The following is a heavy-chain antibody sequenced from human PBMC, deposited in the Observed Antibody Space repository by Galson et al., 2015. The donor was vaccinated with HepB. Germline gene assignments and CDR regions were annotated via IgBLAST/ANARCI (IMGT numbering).Heavy chain of an antibody. J-gene: IGHJ4*02. V-gene: IGHV3-30*02. Sequence: SLRLSCAASGFTFNSYGMHWVRQAPGKGLEWVAFIRYDGSNKYYADSVKGRFTISRDNSKNTLYLQMNSLRAEDTAVYYCAKDRLLWFGELSDWGQGTLVTVSS. D-gene: IGHD3-10*01. CDR3: AKDRLLWFGELSD. CDR2: IRYDGSNK. CDR1: GFTFNSYG.